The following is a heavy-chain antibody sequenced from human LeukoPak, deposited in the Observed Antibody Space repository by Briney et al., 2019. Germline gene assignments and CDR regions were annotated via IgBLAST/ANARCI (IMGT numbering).Heavy chain of an antibody. D-gene: IGHD3-3*01. V-gene: IGHV1-8*02. J-gene: IGHJ4*02. CDR2: MNPNSGNT. CDR1: GYTFTGYY. Sequence: GASVKVSCKASGYTFTGYYMHWVRQATGQGLEWMGWMNPNSGNTGYAQKFQGRVTMTRNTSISTAYMELSSLRSEDTAVYYCAREGSDFWSNYPDFDSWGQGTLVTVSS. CDR3: AREGSDFWSNYPDFDS.